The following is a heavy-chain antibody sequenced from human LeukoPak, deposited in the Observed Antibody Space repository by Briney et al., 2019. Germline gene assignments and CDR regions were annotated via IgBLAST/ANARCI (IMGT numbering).Heavy chain of an antibody. CDR3: ARVVVDTAMVAFDY. CDR1: GGSISSYY. Sequence: SETLSLTCTVSGGSISSYYWSWIRQPAGKGLEWIGRIYTSGSTNYNPSLKSRVTMSVDTSKNQFSLKLSSVTAADTAVYYCARVVVDTAMVAFDYWGQGTLVTVSS. V-gene: IGHV4-4*07. D-gene: IGHD5-18*01. J-gene: IGHJ4*02. CDR2: IYTSGST.